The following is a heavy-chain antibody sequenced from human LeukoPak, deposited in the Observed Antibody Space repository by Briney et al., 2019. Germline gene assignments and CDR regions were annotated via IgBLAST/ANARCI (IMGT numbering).Heavy chain of an antibody. CDR1: GYTFTGYH. Sequence: ASVKVSCKASGYTFTGYHMHWVRQAPGQGLEWMGWINPNSGGTNYAQKFQGRVTMTRDTSISTAYVELSRLRSDDTAVYYCAREGTYYYDSSGYHNWFDPWGQGTLVTVSS. V-gene: IGHV1-2*02. J-gene: IGHJ5*02. CDR3: AREGTYYYDSSGYHNWFDP. CDR2: INPNSGGT. D-gene: IGHD3-22*01.